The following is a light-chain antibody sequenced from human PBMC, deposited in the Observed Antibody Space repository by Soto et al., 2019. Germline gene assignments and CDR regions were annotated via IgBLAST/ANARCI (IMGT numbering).Light chain of an antibody. Sequence: QSVLTQPASASGSPGQSITISCTGTSSDIGGYNYVSWYQQHPGKAPKLMIYDVSNRPSGVSNRFSGSKSGNTASLTISGLQAEDEADYYCCSYAASGTLLFGGGTKVTVL. CDR1: SSDIGGYNY. V-gene: IGLV2-14*01. CDR3: CSYAASGTLL. J-gene: IGLJ3*02. CDR2: DVS.